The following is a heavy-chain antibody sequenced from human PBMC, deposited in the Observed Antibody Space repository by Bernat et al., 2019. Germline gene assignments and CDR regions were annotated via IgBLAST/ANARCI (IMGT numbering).Heavy chain of an antibody. Sequence: QVQLVESGGGVVQPGRSLRLSCAASGFTFSSYAMHWVRQAPGKGLEWVAAISYDGRNTYYADSVKGRFTISRDNSKNTLYLQMNSLRAEDTAVYYCARYEQSSSSCYSLVIGYWGQGTLVTVSS. CDR2: ISYDGRNT. D-gene: IGHD6-13*01. J-gene: IGHJ4*02. CDR3: ARYEQSSSSCYSLVIGY. V-gene: IGHV3-30*04. CDR1: GFTFSSYA.